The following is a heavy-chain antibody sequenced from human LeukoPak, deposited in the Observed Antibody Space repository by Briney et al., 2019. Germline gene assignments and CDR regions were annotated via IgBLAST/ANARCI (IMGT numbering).Heavy chain of an antibody. CDR1: GFTFNNYG. V-gene: IGHV3-30*18. D-gene: IGHD1-1*01. Sequence: GRSLRLSCAASGFTFNNYGMHYVRQAPGKGLEWVAVISDDGRNKKYADSVRGRFTMSRDDSNNTLYLQMNSLRAEDTGVYYCAKDRETTASGTFDYWGQGTLVTVSS. CDR3: AKDRETTASGTFDY. CDR2: ISDDGRNK. J-gene: IGHJ4*02.